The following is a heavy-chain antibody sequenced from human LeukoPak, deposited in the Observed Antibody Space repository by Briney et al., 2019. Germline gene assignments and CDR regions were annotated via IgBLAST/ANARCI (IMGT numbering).Heavy chain of an antibody. CDR1: GYTLTELS. CDR3: ATLWFGESSYYYYYGMDV. J-gene: IGHJ6*02. D-gene: IGHD3-10*01. Sequence: ASLKVSCKVAGYTLTELSMHWVRQAPGKGLEWMGGFDPEDGETIYAQKFQGRVTMTEDTSTDTAYVELSSLRSEDTAVYYCATLWFGESSYYYYYGMDVWGQGTTVTGSS. V-gene: IGHV1-24*01. CDR2: FDPEDGET.